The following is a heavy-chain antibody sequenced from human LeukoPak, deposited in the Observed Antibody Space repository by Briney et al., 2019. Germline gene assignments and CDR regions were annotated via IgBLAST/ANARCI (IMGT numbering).Heavy chain of an antibody. CDR2: IYHSGST. CDR3: AKDLLSGSYTYYFDY. D-gene: IGHD1-26*01. J-gene: IGHJ4*02. CDR1: GYSISSGYY. Sequence: SETLSLTCTVSGYSISSGYYWGWIRQPPGKGLEWIGSIYHSGSTYYNPSLKSRVTISVDTSKNQFSLKLSSVTAADTAVYYCAKDLLSGSYTYYFDYWGQGTLVTVSS. V-gene: IGHV4-38-2*02.